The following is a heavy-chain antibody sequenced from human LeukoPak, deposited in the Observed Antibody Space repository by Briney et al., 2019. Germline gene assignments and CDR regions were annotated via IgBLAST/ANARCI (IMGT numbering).Heavy chain of an antibody. V-gene: IGHV3-21*01. CDR3: ARDRENYFDY. CDR1: GFTFSSYS. J-gene: IGHJ4*02. CDR2: ISSSSSYI. D-gene: IGHD1-26*01. Sequence: GGSLRLSCAASGFTFSSYSMNWVRQAPGKGLEWVSSISSSSSYIYYADSVKGRFTTSRDNAKNSLYLQMNSLRAEDTAVYYCARDRENYFDYWGQGTLVAVSS.